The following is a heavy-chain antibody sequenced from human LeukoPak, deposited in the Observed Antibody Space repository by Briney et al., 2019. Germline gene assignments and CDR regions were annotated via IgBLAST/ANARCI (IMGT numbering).Heavy chain of an antibody. Sequence: PGGSLSLSCAGSGFSLSGSALHWVRQASGKGLEWVGRIRSKANDYATVYAAPVKGRFTISRDDSKNTAYLQMNSLKPADTAVYYCTRSNDFWSGYPDSWGQGTLVTVSS. CDR3: TRSNDFWSGYPDS. J-gene: IGHJ4*02. V-gene: IGHV3-73*01. D-gene: IGHD3-3*01. CDR2: IRSKANDYAT. CDR1: GFSLSGSA.